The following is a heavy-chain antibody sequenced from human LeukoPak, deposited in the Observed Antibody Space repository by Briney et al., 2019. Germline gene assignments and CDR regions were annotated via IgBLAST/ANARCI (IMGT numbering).Heavy chain of an antibody. CDR1: GGSISSSSYY. CDR3: ARHSPQTTPAPSIASWFDP. Sequence: SETLSLTCTVSGGSISSSSYYWGWIRQPPGKGLEWIGSIYYSGSTYYNPSLKSRVTISVDTSKNQFSLKLSSVTAADTAVYYCARHSPQTTPAPSIASWFDPWGQGTLVTVSS. J-gene: IGHJ5*02. V-gene: IGHV4-39*01. CDR2: IYYSGST. D-gene: IGHD4-17*01.